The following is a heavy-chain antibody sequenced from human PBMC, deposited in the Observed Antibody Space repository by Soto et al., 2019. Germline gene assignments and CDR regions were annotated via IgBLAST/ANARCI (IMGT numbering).Heavy chain of an antibody. CDR1: GFTFSTYA. J-gene: IGHJ4*02. D-gene: IGHD1-26*01. CDR2: ISGSGAGT. V-gene: IGHV3-23*01. CDR3: AKKFHNSESYYYTFDS. Sequence: EVQLLESGGGSVQPEESLRLSCSASGFTFSTYAMVWVRQAPGKGLEWVSSISGSGAGTYYADSVKGRFTSSRDNSRNTLYLQMNSLRAEDTAVYYCAKKFHNSESYYYTFDSWGQGTLVTVSS.